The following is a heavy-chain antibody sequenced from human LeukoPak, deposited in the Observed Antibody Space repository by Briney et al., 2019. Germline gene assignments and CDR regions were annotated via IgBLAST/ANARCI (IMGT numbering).Heavy chain of an antibody. V-gene: IGHV4-34*01. J-gene: IGHJ3*02. CDR2: INHSGST. Sequence: PSETLSLTCAVYGGSFSGYYWSWIRQPPGKGLEWIGEINHSGSTNYNPSLKSRVTISVDTSKNQFSLKLSSVTAADTAVYYCARVGDDSSGYYYLRAFDIWGQGTTVTVSS. D-gene: IGHD3-22*01. CDR3: ARVGDDSSGYYYLRAFDI. CDR1: GGSFSGYY.